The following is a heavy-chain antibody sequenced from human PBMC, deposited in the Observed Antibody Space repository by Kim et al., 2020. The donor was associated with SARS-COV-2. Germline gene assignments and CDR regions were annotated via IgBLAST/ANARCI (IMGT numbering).Heavy chain of an antibody. CDR2: INAVNGNT. D-gene: IGHD2-15*01. CDR3: ARGPHITPLRIAAHSSNWFDP. Sequence: ASVNVSCKASGYTFTSYAMHWVRQAPGQRLEWMGWINAVNGNTKYSQKFQGRVTITRDTSASTAYMELSSLRSEDTAVYYCARGPHITPLRIAAHSSNWFDPWGQGTLVTVSS. CDR1: GYTFTSYA. V-gene: IGHV1-3*01. J-gene: IGHJ5*02.